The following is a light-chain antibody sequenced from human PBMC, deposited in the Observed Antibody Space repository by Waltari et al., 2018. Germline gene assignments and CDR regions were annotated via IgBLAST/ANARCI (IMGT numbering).Light chain of an antibody. J-gene: IGLJ1*01. Sequence: QSVLTQPPSASGTPGQRVTISCSGSSSNIGSNSVTWYQQLPGTAPKIFIYRNNERPSGVPDRFSGSKSGTSASLAISGLQSEDEADYYCASWDDSLNGFYVFGTGTNVAVL. CDR1: SSNIGSNS. V-gene: IGLV1-44*01. CDR2: RNN. CDR3: ASWDDSLNGFYV.